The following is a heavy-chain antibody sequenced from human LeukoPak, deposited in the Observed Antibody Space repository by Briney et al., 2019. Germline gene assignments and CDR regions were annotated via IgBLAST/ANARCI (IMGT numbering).Heavy chain of an antibody. J-gene: IGHJ3*02. Sequence: ASVKVSCKASGYTFTSYGISWVRQAPGQGLEWMGWIGAYNGNTNYAQKLQGRVTMTTDTSTSTAYMELRSLRSDDTAVYYCARRVVVAASPDAFDIWGQGTMVTVSS. CDR1: GYTFTSYG. CDR3: ARRVVVAASPDAFDI. V-gene: IGHV1-18*01. CDR2: IGAYNGNT. D-gene: IGHD2-15*01.